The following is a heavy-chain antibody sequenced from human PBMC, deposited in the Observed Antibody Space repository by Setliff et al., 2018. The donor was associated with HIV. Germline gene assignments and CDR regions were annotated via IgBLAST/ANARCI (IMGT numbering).Heavy chain of an antibody. CDR1: GGSFNILG. V-gene: IGHV1-69*06. J-gene: IGHJ3*02. D-gene: IGHD3-10*01. CDR2: IIPVVDAP. Sequence: ASVKVSCKASGGSFNILGFTWVRQAPGQGLEWVGGIIPVVDAPIYAQRLQGRVVITADKSTGTAYMQLSSLKFEDTAVYYCATRPPGVHGFSIWGQGTMVTVSS. CDR3: ATRPPGVHGFSI.